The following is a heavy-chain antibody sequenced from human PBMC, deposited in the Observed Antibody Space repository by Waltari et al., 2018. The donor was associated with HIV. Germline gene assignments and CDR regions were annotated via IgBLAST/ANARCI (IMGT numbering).Heavy chain of an antibody. D-gene: IGHD6-19*01. J-gene: IGHJ4*02. CDR1: GFSFRNMA. Sequence: EVQLLESGGGLVQPGGSLRLSCAASGFSFRNMAMCWVRQDPGKGLEWVSAISVGGESTFYAYSVKGRFTNSRDKSKNTLYLQMSSLRAEDTALYYCAKRSHIDNGWGHFDSWGQGTLVTVSS. V-gene: IGHV3-23*01. CDR2: ISVGGEST. CDR3: AKRSHIDNGWGHFDS.